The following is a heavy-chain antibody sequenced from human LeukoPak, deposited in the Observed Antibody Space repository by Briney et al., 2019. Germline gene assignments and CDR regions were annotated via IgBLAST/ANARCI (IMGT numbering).Heavy chain of an antibody. V-gene: IGHV4-59*01. CDR1: GGSISSYY. Sequence: SETLSLSCTVSGGSISSYYWSWIRQPPGKGLEWIGYIYYSGSTNYNPSLKSRVTISVDTSKNQFSLKLSSVTAADTAVYYCARGGTNYDYWGQGTLVTVSS. CDR3: ARGGTNYDY. D-gene: IGHD5-24*01. CDR2: IYYSGST. J-gene: IGHJ4*02.